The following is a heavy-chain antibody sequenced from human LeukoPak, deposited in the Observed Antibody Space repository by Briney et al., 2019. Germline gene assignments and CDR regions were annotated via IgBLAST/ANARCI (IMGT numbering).Heavy chain of an antibody. CDR1: GGSISSGGYS. D-gene: IGHD3-10*01. V-gene: IGHV4-30-2*01. Sequence: SQTLSLTCAVSGGSISSGGYSWSWIRQPPGKGLEWIGYIYHSGSTYYNPSLKSRVTISVDRSKNQFSLKLSSVTAADTAVYYCARANSPRDFQHWGQGTLVTVSS. CDR2: IYHSGST. CDR3: ARANSPRDFQH. J-gene: IGHJ1*01.